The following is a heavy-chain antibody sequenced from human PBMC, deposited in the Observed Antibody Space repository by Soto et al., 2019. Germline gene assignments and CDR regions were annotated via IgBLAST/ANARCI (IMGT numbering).Heavy chain of an antibody. CDR3: AHRVLRTVFGLVTTTAIYFVF. CDR1: GFSLTTSGVG. J-gene: IGHJ4*02. D-gene: IGHD3-3*01. CDR2: IYWDDDK. Sequence: QITLNESGPTQVKPRQTLTLTCTLSGFSLTTSGVGVGWIRQSPGKAPEWLALIYWDDDKRYSPSLKSRLTITKDTSKNQVVLTMADLDPADTATYYCAHRVLRTVFGLVTTTAIYFVFLRQGTPVAVAS. V-gene: IGHV2-5*02.